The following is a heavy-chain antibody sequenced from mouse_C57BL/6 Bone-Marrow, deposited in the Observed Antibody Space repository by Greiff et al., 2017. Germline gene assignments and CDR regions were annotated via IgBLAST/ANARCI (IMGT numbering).Heavy chain of an antibody. CDR2: INPNYGTT. Sequence: EVKLVESGPELVMPGASVKISCKASGYSFTDYNMNWVKQSNGKSLEWIGVINPNYGTTSYNQKFKDKATLTVDQSSSTAYMQLNSLTSEASAVYYCARGYDYDYAMDYWGQGTSVTVSS. CDR3: ARGYDYDYAMDY. CDR1: GYSFTDYN. D-gene: IGHD2-4*01. J-gene: IGHJ4*01. V-gene: IGHV1-39*01.